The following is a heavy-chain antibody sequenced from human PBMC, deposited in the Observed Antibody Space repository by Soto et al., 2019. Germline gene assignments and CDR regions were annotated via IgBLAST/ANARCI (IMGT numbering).Heavy chain of an antibody. CDR3: AKAFYREEDGYNSFDY. CDR2: ISGRGDST. Sequence: EVQLLESGGGLVQPGGSLRLSCAASRLTFSRYATSWVRQAPGKGLEWVSGISGRGDSTYYADSVKGRFTISRDNSNNTLFLQMNNLRAEDTAVYYCAKAFYREEDGYNSFDYWGQGTLVTVSS. CDR1: RLTFSRYA. V-gene: IGHV3-23*01. J-gene: IGHJ4*02. D-gene: IGHD5-12*01.